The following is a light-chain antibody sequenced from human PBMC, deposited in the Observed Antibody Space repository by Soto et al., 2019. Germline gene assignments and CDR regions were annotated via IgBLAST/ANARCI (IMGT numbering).Light chain of an antibody. CDR2: EVS. CDR1: SSDVGGYNY. J-gene: IGLJ3*02. V-gene: IGLV2-8*01. CDR3: CAYAGSNSWV. Sequence: QSALTQPPSASGSPGQSVTISCTGTSSDVGGYNYVSWYQQHPGKAPKLLIYEVSKRPSGVPFRFSASKSANTASLTGSGLQAEDEADYYCCAYAGSNSWVFGGGTKLTVL.